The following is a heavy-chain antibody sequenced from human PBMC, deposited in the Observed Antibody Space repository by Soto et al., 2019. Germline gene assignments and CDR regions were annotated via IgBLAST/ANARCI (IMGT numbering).Heavy chain of an antibody. D-gene: IGHD2-2*01. CDR1: GDSVSSNSAA. CDR3: ARVVVVDYYYYGMDV. V-gene: IGHV6-1*01. CDR2: TYYRSKWYN. J-gene: IGHJ6*02. Sequence: PSQTLSLTWAISGDSVSSNSAAWNWIRQAPSRGLEWLGRTYYRSKWYNDYAVSVKSRITINPDTSKNQFSLQLNSVNPDDTTAYYCARVVVVDYYYYGMDVWGQGTTVTVSS.